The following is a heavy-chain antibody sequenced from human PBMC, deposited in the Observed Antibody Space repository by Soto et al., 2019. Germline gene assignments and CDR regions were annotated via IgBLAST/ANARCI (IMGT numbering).Heavy chain of an antibody. D-gene: IGHD3-16*01. CDR2: INPSGGST. Sequence: SVEVGCKASGDTVNSYYMSWVRQAHRQRHEWMGIINPSGGSTSYAQKFQGRVTMTRDTSTSTVYMELSSLRSEDTAVYYCASKFGVYASEALSYYYYYMDVWGKGTTVTVSS. J-gene: IGHJ6*03. CDR1: GDTVNSYY. CDR3: ASKFGVYASEALSYYYYYMDV. V-gene: IGHV1-46*02.